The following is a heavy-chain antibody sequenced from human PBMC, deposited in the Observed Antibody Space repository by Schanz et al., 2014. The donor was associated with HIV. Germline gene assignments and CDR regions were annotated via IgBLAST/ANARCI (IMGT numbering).Heavy chain of an antibody. CDR1: GFSFSSYG. Sequence: QVQLVESGGGVVQPGKSLRLSCAASGFSFSSYGMHWVRQAPGRGLEWVALISHDGSNKYYADSVKGRFTVSRDNSKNRVFLQMNSLRDEDTAIYFCARDSVDAVVTSTDYYNGIDVWGQGTTVTVSS. CDR2: ISHDGSNK. J-gene: IGHJ6*02. D-gene: IGHD2-21*02. CDR3: ARDSVDAVVTSTDYYNGIDV. V-gene: IGHV3-30*03.